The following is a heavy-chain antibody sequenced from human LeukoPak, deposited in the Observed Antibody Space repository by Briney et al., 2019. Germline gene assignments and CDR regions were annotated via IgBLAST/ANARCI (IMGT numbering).Heavy chain of an antibody. J-gene: IGHJ5*02. D-gene: IGHD3-16*01. V-gene: IGHV1-2*02. Sequence: ASVKVSCKASGYTFTGYYMHWVRQAPGQGLEWMGWINPNSGGTNYAQKFQGRVTMTRDTSISTAHMELRSLRSDDTAVYYCARGSPIYDYVWGPGYWFDPWGQGTLVTVSS. CDR2: INPNSGGT. CDR3: ARGSPIYDYVWGPGYWFDP. CDR1: GYTFTGYY.